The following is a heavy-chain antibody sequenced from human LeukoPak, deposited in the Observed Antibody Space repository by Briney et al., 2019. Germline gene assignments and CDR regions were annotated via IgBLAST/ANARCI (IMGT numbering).Heavy chain of an antibody. CDR2: ISSSSIYI. J-gene: IGHJ4*02. CDR3: ARAGGIAAAGADYYFDY. D-gene: IGHD6-13*01. Sequence: RQXPXXXXXWXSSISSSSIYIYYADSVKGRFTISRDNAKNSLYLQMNSLRAEDTAVYYCARAGGIAAAGADYYFDYWGQGTLVTVSS. V-gene: IGHV3-21*01.